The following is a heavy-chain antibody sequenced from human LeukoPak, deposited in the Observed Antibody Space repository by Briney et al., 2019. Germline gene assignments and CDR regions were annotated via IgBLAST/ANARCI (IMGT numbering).Heavy chain of an antibody. CDR1: GFTFKDYG. CDR3: AKHMRDTNTYSFFGLDV. J-gene: IGHJ6*02. CDR2: INWNGGGT. Sequence: GRSLRLSCAATGFTFKDYGMHWVRQPPGKGLEWVSSINWNGGGTDYADSVKGRFTISRDNAKNSLYLQLSSLRPEDTALYYCAKHMRDTNTYSFFGLDVWGQGTTVIVSS. D-gene: IGHD1-26*01. V-gene: IGHV3-9*01.